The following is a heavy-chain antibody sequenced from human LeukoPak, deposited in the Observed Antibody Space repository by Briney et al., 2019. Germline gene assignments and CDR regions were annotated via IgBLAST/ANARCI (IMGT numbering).Heavy chain of an antibody. Sequence: PSQTLSLTCTVSGGSISSGSYYWSWIRQPAGKGLEWIGRIYTSGSTNYNPSLKSRVTISVDTSKNQFSLKLSSVTAADTAVYYCAGDQLGSGNYGMDVWGPGTTVTVSS. V-gene: IGHV4-61*02. CDR1: GGSISSGSYY. J-gene: IGHJ6*02. CDR2: IYTSGST. D-gene: IGHD1-1*01. CDR3: AGDQLGSGNYGMDV.